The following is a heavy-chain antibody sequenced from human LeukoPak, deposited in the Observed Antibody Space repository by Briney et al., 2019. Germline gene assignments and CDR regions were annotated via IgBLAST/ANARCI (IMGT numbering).Heavy chain of an antibody. V-gene: IGHV4-59*01. Sequence: SETLSLTCTVPGGSISSYYWNWIRPPPGKGLEWIGYIYYSGSTNYNPSLKSRVTISVDTSKNQFSLKLSSVTAADTAVYYCARDRDGYNSLDYWGQGTLVTVSS. CDR1: GGSISSYY. D-gene: IGHD5-24*01. J-gene: IGHJ4*02. CDR2: IYYSGST. CDR3: ARDRDGYNSLDY.